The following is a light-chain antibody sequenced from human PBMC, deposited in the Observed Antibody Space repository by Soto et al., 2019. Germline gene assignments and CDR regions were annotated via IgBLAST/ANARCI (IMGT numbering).Light chain of an antibody. CDR3: SSYAVSNNSYV. Sequence: QSALTQPPSASGSPGQSVTISCTGTSSDVGGYNYVSWYQQHPGKAPKLMIYEVSKRPSGVPDRFSGSKSGNTASLTVSGLQAEDEADYYCSSYAVSNNSYVFGTGTKVTVL. CDR1: SSDVGGYNY. J-gene: IGLJ1*01. V-gene: IGLV2-8*01. CDR2: EVS.